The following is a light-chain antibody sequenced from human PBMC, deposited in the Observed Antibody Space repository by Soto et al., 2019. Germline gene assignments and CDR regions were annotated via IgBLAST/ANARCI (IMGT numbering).Light chain of an antibody. J-gene: IGKJ1*01. CDR3: QQYDSSPRT. Sequence: VMTQSPATLSVSPGERATLSCRASETVATNLAWYQQKPGQAPRLLISDASNRATGIPARFSGSGSGTDFTLTISRLEPEDFAVYYCQQYDSSPRTFGQGTKVDIK. CDR1: ETVATN. V-gene: IGKV3D-15*01. CDR2: DAS.